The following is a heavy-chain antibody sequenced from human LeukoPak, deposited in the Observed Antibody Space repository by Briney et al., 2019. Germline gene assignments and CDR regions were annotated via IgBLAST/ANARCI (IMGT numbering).Heavy chain of an antibody. V-gene: IGHV4-59*01. Sequence: SETLSLTCTVSGGSISSYYWSWIRQPPGKGLEWIGYIYYSGSTNYNPSLKSRVTISVDTSKNQFSLKLSSVTAADTAVYYCARIRPDYYDSSGYVSGYFDYWGQGTLVTVSS. D-gene: IGHD3-22*01. CDR1: GGSISSYY. CDR3: ARIRPDYYDSSGYVSGYFDY. J-gene: IGHJ4*02. CDR2: IYYSGST.